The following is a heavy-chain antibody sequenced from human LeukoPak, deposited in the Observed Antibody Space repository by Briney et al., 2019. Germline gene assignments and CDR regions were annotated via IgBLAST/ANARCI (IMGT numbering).Heavy chain of an antibody. CDR3: ARADSSGSVSLY. V-gene: IGHV1-2*02. D-gene: IGHD3-22*01. J-gene: IGHJ4*02. Sequence: ASVKVSCKASGYTFTGYYMHWVRQAPGQGLEWMGWINPNSGGTNYAQKFQGRVTMTRDTSISTAYMELSRLRSDDTAVYYCARADSSGSVSLYWGQGTLVTVSS. CDR2: INPNSGGT. CDR1: GYTFTGYY.